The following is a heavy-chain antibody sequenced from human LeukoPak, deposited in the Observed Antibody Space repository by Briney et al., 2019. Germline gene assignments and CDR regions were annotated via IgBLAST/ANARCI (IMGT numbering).Heavy chain of an antibody. J-gene: IGHJ3*02. CDR3: ARPTARNYYDSGLRAFDI. Sequence: SETLSLTCAVYGGSFSGYYWSWIRQPPGKGLEWIGEINHSGSTNYNPSLKSRVTISVDTSKNQFSLKLSSVTAADTAVYYCARPTARNYYDSGLRAFDIWGQGTMVTVSS. CDR2: INHSGST. V-gene: IGHV4-34*01. D-gene: IGHD3-22*01. CDR1: GGSFSGYY.